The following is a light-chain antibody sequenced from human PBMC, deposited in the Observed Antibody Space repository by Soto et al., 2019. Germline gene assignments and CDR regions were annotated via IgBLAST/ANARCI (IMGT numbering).Light chain of an antibody. J-gene: IGKJ1*01. CDR1: QSVSRY. Sequence: EIVLTQSPGTLSLSPGERATLSCRASQSVSRYLAWYQQTPGQAPRLLIYDASTSATGISARFSGSGSGTDFTLTISSLEPEDFAMYYCQQRSNWPVTFGQGTKVDIK. V-gene: IGKV3-11*01. CDR3: QQRSNWPVT. CDR2: DAS.